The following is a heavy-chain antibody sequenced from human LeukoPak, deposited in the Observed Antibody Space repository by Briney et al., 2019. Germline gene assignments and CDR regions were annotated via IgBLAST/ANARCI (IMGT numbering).Heavy chain of an antibody. Sequence: ASVKVSCKASGYTFTSYDLNWVRQATGQGLEWIGWMNPNSGNTGYAQKFQGRVTLTRSTSISTAYMELRSLTSEDTAVYYCARDGGPYDSSGYYYPNHDYWGQGTLVTVSS. CDR2: MNPNSGNT. CDR1: GYTFTSYD. D-gene: IGHD3-22*01. J-gene: IGHJ4*02. V-gene: IGHV1-8*01. CDR3: ARDGGPYDSSGYYYPNHDY.